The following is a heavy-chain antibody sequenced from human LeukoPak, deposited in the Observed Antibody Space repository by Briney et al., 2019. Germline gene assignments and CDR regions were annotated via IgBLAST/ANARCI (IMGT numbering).Heavy chain of an antibody. D-gene: IGHD3-22*01. Sequence: PGGSLRLSCAGSGFTFRSYAVHWVRQAPGKGLEWVAGISDSGGSTNYADSVKGRFTISRDNPKNTLYLQMNSLRAEDTAVYFCAKRGVVIRVILVGFHKEAYYFDSWGQGALVTVSS. CDR1: GFTFRSYA. V-gene: IGHV3-23*01. CDR3: AKRGVVIRVILVGFHKEAYYFDS. CDR2: ISDSGGST. J-gene: IGHJ4*02.